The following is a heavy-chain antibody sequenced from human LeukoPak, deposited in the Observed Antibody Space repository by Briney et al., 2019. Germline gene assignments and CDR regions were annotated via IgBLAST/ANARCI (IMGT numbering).Heavy chain of an antibody. V-gene: IGHV3-23*01. D-gene: IGHD2-2*01. Sequence: GGSLRLSCAASGFTVSSSYISWVRQAPGKGLEWVSVISVSDGSTCYADSVRGRFTISRDNSKNTLFLQLNGLRAEDTAIYYCARAMPSSTYYFDSWGQGTLVTVSS. CDR1: GFTVSSSY. CDR3: ARAMPSSTYYFDS. J-gene: IGHJ4*02. CDR2: ISVSDGST.